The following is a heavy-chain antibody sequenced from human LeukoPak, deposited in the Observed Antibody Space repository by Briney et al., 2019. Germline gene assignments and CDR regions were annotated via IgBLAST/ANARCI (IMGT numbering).Heavy chain of an antibody. CDR1: GGSISSSSYY. CDR2: IYYSGST. CDR3: ARQTYYYDTSGHTLFDY. Sequence: PSETLSLTCTVSGGSISSSSYYWGWIRQPPGKGLEWIGTIYYSGSTYYNPSLKSRVTISVDTSKNQFSLRLSSVTAADTVVYFCARQTYYYDTSGHTLFDYWGQGTLVTVSS. D-gene: IGHD3-22*01. J-gene: IGHJ4*02. V-gene: IGHV4-39*01.